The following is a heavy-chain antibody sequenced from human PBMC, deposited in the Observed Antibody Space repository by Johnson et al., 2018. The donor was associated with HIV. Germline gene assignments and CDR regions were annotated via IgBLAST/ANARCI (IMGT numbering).Heavy chain of an antibody. D-gene: IGHD6-13*01. J-gene: IGHJ3*02. CDR1: GFTFDDYA. V-gene: IGHV3-9*01. Sequence: VQLVESGGGVVQPGRSLRLSCAASGFTFDDYAMHWVRQAPGKGLEWVSGISWNSGSIGDVDSVKGRFTISRDNAKNSLYLQMNSLRAEDTALYYCAKGRGSNWYTGAFDIWGQGTMVTVSA. CDR3: AKGRGSNWYTGAFDI. CDR2: ISWNSGSI.